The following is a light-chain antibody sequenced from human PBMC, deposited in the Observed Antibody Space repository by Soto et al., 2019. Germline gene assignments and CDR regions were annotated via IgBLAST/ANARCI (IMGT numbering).Light chain of an antibody. Sequence: EIVLTQSPGTLSLSPGERATLSCRASQSVSSNLAWYQQKPGQAPRLLIYDESTRSTGIPSRFSGSGSGTEFTLTISSLQSEDSAVYYCQQYNSWPLTFGGGTKVDIK. J-gene: IGKJ4*01. CDR2: DES. CDR3: QQYNSWPLT. CDR1: QSVSSN. V-gene: IGKV3D-15*01.